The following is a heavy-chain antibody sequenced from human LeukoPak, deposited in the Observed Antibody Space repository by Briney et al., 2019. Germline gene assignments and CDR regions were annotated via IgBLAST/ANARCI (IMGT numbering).Heavy chain of an antibody. D-gene: IGHD3-3*01. Sequence: GASVKVSCKASGYTFTSYYMHWVRQAPGQGLEWMGLINPIGGSTTYAQKFQGRVTMTRDTSTRTVFMELSSLRSEDTAVYYCARVYDFWSGYWDYWGQGTLVTVSS. CDR3: ARVYDFWSGYWDY. V-gene: IGHV1-46*01. J-gene: IGHJ4*02. CDR2: INPIGGST. CDR1: GYTFTSYY.